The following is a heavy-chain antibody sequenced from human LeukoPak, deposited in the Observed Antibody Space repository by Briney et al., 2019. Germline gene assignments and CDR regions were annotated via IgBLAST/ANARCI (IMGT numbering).Heavy chain of an antibody. V-gene: IGHV1-3*01. J-gene: IGHJ4*02. CDR1: GYIFTDYA. Sequence: ASVKVSCKASGYIFTDYAIQWVRQAPGQGLEWMGWINAGNGKTKYSQKFQGRVTITRDTSASTAYMELSGLRSDDTAVYYCARARWTSTVTTYYLDFWGQGTLVTVSS. CDR3: ARARWTSTVTTYYLDF. CDR2: INAGNGKT. D-gene: IGHD4-17*01.